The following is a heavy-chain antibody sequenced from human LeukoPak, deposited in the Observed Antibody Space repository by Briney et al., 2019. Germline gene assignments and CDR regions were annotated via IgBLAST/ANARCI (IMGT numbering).Heavy chain of an antibody. Sequence: SETLSLTCTVSGGSISSSSYYWGWIRQPPGKGLEWIGSIYYSGSTYYNPSLKSRVTISVDTSKNQFSLKLSSVTAADTAVYYCARQSGGYSYGYGFDYWGQGTLATVSS. CDR1: GGSISSSSYY. CDR3: ARQSGGYSYGYGFDY. CDR2: IYYSGST. J-gene: IGHJ4*02. D-gene: IGHD5-18*01. V-gene: IGHV4-39*01.